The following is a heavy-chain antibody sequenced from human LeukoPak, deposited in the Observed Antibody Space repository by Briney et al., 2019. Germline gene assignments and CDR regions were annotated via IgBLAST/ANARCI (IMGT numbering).Heavy chain of an antibody. Sequence: ASVKVSCKASGYTFTSYGISWVRQAPGQGLEWMGWISAYNGNTNYAQKLRGRVTMTTDTSTSTAYMELRSLRSDDTAVYYCARAFYDILTGYWNWFDPWGQGTLVTVSS. V-gene: IGHV1-18*01. J-gene: IGHJ5*02. CDR3: ARAFYDILTGYWNWFDP. CDR2: ISAYNGNT. D-gene: IGHD3-9*01. CDR1: GYTFTSYG.